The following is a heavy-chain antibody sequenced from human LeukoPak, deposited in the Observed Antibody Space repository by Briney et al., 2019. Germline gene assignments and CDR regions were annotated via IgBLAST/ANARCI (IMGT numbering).Heavy chain of an antibody. V-gene: IGHV3-74*01. D-gene: IGHD5-12*01. J-gene: IGHJ4*02. Sequence: PGGSLRLSCAASGLTFSNYWMHSVRQVPGKGLGWVSRINGDGTYTNYADCVRGRFNISRDKAKNTAYLQMNSVRVDDTAVYYCARDASSAGYDYWGQGTLVTVSS. CDR2: INGDGTYT. CDR1: GLTFSNYW. CDR3: ARDASSAGYDY.